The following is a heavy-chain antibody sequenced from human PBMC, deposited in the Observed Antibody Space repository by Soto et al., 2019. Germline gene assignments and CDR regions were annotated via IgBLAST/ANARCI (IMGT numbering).Heavy chain of an antibody. CDR3: AKPQSIQDYYYGMDV. CDR2: IIAIFGAA. CDR1: GGTFSSYA. D-gene: IGHD6-6*01. J-gene: IGHJ6*02. Sequence: QVQLVQSGAEVKKPGSSVKVSCKASGGTFSSYAISWVRQAPGQGLEWMGGIIAIFGAADYAQKFQGRVTITADESTSTAYMELSSLRSEDTAVYYCAKPQSIQDYYYGMDVWGQGTTVTVSS. V-gene: IGHV1-69*12.